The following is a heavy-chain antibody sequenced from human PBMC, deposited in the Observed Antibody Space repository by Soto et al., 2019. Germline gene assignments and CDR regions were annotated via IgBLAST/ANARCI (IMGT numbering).Heavy chain of an antibody. CDR1: GFTFSSYA. V-gene: IGHV3-23*01. D-gene: IGHD6-6*01. CDR2: ISGSGGST. Sequence: GESLKISCAASGFTFSSYAMSWVRQAPGKGLEWVSAISGSGGSTYYADSVKGRFTISRDNSKNTLYLQMNSLRAEDTAVYYCAKSDGDLGYSSSLAFDYWGQGTLVTVSS. CDR3: AKSDGDLGYSSSLAFDY. J-gene: IGHJ4*02.